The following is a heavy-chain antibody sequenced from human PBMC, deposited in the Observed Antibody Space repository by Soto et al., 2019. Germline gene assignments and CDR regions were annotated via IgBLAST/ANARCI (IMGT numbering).Heavy chain of an antibody. CDR3: ARAWPRGTMIVVDSENYAMDV. CDR2: ISAYNGNT. Sequence: GASVKVSCKASGYTFTSYGISWVRQAPGQGLEWMGWISAYNGNTNYAQKLQGRVTMTTDTSTSTAYMELRSLRSDDTAVYYCARAWPRGTMIVVDSENYAMDVWGQGTTVTVSS. CDR1: GYTFTSYG. V-gene: IGHV1-18*01. J-gene: IGHJ6*02. D-gene: IGHD3-22*01.